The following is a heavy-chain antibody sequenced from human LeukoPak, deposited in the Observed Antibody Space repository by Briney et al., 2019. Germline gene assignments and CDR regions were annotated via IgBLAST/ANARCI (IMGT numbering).Heavy chain of an antibody. J-gene: IGHJ5*02. V-gene: IGHV1-69*13. Sequence: ASGNLSLKASGATFSIYGISWVRHGPGPGLGWKGGVIPILSRANYAQKFKGRVTITADASTSTAYMELSSLRSEDTAVYYCARGPPLTATILGNWFDPWGQGTLVTVSS. CDR2: VIPILSRA. CDR1: GATFSIYG. D-gene: IGHD3-9*01. CDR3: ARGPPLTATILGNWFDP.